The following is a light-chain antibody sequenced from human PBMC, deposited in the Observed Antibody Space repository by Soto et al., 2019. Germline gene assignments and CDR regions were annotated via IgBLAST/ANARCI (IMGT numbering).Light chain of an antibody. J-gene: IGKJ2*01. CDR2: AAS. CDR1: QAIGND. CDR3: LQDYNYPLT. Sequence: AIQMTQSPSSLSASVGDRVTITCRASQAIGNDLTWYQQKPGKAPNLLIFAASSLQSGVPSRFSGSGSGTDFTLTISSLQPVDFATYYCLQDYNYPLTFGQGTKLEIK. V-gene: IGKV1-6*01.